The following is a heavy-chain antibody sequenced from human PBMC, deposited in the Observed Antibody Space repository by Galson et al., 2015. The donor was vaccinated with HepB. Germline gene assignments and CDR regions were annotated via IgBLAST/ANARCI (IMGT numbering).Heavy chain of an antibody. J-gene: IGHJ4*02. Sequence: SLRLSCAASGFTFSRYAMHWVRQAPGKGLEWVAIISYDGSNENYADSVRGRFTISRDNSRDTLYVQMDSLKTEDTAVYYCAKRAVANRSSSGGFDYWGQGTLVTVSS. D-gene: IGHD6-6*01. CDR3: AKRAVANRSSSGGFDY. V-gene: IGHV3-30*18. CDR2: ISYDGSNE. CDR1: GFTFSRYA.